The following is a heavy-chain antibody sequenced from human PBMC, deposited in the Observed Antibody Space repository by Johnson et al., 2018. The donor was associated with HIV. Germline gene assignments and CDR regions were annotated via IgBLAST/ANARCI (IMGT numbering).Heavy chain of an antibody. Sequence: QVQLVESGGGLVKPGGSLRLSCAASGFTFSDYYMRWIRQAPGKGLVWVSHINSDGSSTSYVDSVKVRFTISRDNAKNSLFLQMTSLTAEDTAVFSCVRGEEGAFDIWGQGTMVTVSS. CDR2: INSDGSST. J-gene: IGHJ3*02. CDR1: GFTFSDYY. CDR3: VRGEEGAFDI. V-gene: IGHV3-11*05.